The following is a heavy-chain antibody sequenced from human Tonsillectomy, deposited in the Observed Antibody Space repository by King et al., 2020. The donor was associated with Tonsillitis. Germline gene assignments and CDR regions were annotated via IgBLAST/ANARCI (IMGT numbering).Heavy chain of an antibody. CDR3: TRALYGDSYFDY. Sequence: EVQLVESGGGLVQPGRSLRLSCTASGFTFGDYAMSWVRXAPGKXXXWXXXXXXXXXXXXTXYAASVKGRFTISXXSSKTIAYLQXNSLKTEDTAVYYCTRALYGDSYFDYWGQGTLVTVSS. CDR1: GFTFGDYA. V-gene: IGHV3-49*04. J-gene: IGHJ4*02. D-gene: IGHD4-17*01. CDR2: XXXXXXXXXT.